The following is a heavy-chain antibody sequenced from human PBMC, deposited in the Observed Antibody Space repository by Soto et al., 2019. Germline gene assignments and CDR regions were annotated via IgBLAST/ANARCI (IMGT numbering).Heavy chain of an antibody. Sequence: PLPLTASDSGACLSSGGYAWSWFRRPPGKALEWIAYVYYGGTASYNPSLKSRVTISVDSSKNQFHLTVKSVTSADTAAYLWARGNPQLRGVFDGWGRGTQVTVSS. D-gene: IGHD3-10*01. CDR2: VYYGGTA. CDR1: GACLSSGGYA. CDR3: ARGNPQLRGVFDG. V-gene: IGHV4-30-2*01. J-gene: IGHJ4*02.